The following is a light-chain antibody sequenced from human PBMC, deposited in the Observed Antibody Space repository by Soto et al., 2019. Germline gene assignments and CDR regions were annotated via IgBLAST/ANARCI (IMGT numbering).Light chain of an antibody. V-gene: IGKV3-15*01. CDR3: QQYNKWPLT. CDR1: ESASTN. J-gene: IGKJ4*01. Sequence: EIVMTQSPATLSVSPGERATLSCRASESASTNLAWYQQRPGQAPWLLIYATSTRATGIPARFTGSGSGTEFTLTISSRQSEDFAVYYGQQYNKWPLTFGGGTKVVIK. CDR2: ATS.